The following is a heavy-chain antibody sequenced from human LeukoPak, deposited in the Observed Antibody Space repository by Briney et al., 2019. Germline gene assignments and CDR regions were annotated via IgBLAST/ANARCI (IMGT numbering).Heavy chain of an antibody. CDR2: IYYSGST. CDR1: GGSISSYY. CDR3: ARVGEVYYDYVWGSYRYYWFDP. Sequence: SETLSLTCTVSGGSISSYYWSWIRQPPGKGLEWIGYIYYSGSTNYDPSLKSRVTISVDTSKNQFSLKLSSVTAADTAVYYCARVGEVYYDYVWGSYRYYWFDPWGQGTLVTVSS. D-gene: IGHD3-16*02. J-gene: IGHJ5*02. V-gene: IGHV4-59*01.